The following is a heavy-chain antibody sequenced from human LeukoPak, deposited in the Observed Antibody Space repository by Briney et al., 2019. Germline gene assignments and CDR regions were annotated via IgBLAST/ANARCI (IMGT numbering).Heavy chain of an antibody. J-gene: IGHJ4*02. CDR2: ISWNSGSI. D-gene: IGHD3-10*01. V-gene: IGHV3-9*01. CDR1: GFTFDDYA. Sequence: PGGSLRLSCAASGFTFDDYAMHWVRQAPGKGLEWVSGISWNSGSIGYADSVKGRFTISRDNAKNSLYLRMNSLRAEDTALYYCAKVSGGGYGSGSYLDYWGQGTLVTVSS. CDR3: AKVSGGGYGSGSYLDY.